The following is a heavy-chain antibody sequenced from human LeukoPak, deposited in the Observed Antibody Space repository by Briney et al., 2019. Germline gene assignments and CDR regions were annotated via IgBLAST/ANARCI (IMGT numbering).Heavy chain of an antibody. Sequence: GGSLSLSCAASGFTFSNYGMHWVRQAPGKGLEWVAFVRYDESTKFYADSVKGRFTISRDNSKNTLYLQMNSLRAEDTAVYYCAKPYVTDRGSFDIWGQGTMVTVSS. D-gene: IGHD3-10*02. CDR3: AKPYVTDRGSFDI. J-gene: IGHJ3*02. CDR1: GFTFSNYG. CDR2: VRYDESTK. V-gene: IGHV3-30*02.